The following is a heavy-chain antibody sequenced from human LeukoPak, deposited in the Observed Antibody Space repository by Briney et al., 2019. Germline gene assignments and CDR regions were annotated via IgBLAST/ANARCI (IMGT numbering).Heavy chain of an antibody. Sequence: GGSLRLSCTPSRFSFSNHWMAWVRQAPGKGLEWVGNINQDGSERNYVDSVKGRFTISRDNAKSSLFLQMNSLRVEDTAVYYCARGYWNFDYWGQGTLVTVSS. V-gene: IGHV3-7*04. CDR2: INQDGSER. D-gene: IGHD2-21*01. CDR3: ARGYWNFDY. J-gene: IGHJ4*02. CDR1: RFSFSNHW.